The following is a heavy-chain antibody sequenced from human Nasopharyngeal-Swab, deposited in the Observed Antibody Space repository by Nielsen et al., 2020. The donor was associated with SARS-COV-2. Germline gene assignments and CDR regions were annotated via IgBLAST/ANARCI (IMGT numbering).Heavy chain of an antibody. J-gene: IGHJ6*02. CDR1: GGSIMSSSYY. Sequence: GSLRLSCTVSGGSIMSSSYYWGWIRQPPGKGLEWIGVIYYTGSAHYSPSLKSRVTISVDTSRNQFFLRVASVTAEDTAAYYCARQSGMDVWGQGTSVTVSS. V-gene: IGHV4-39*01. CDR3: ARQSGMDV. CDR2: IYYTGSA.